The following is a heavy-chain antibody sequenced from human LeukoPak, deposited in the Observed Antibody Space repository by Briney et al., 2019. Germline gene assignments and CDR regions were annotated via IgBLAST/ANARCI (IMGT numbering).Heavy chain of an antibody. V-gene: IGHV1-3*01. D-gene: IGHD3-10*01. J-gene: IGHJ6*04. Sequence: ASVKVSCKASGYTFTSYAMHWVRQAPGQRREWMGWINAGNGNTKYSQKFQGRVAITRDTSASTAYMELSSLRSEDTAVYYCARAPITMVRGAYEGRSYGMALWGKGTTVTVSS. CDR1: GYTFTSYA. CDR2: INAGNGNT. CDR3: ARAPITMVRGAYEGRSYGMAL.